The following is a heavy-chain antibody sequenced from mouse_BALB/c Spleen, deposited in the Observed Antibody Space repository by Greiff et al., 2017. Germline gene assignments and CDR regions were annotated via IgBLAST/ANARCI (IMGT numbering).Heavy chain of an antibody. CDR1: GFTFSDYY. Sequence: EVQLVESGGGLVKPGGSLKLSCAASGFTFSDYYMYWVRQTPEKRLEWVATISDGGSYTYYPDSVKGRFTISRDNAKNNLYLQMSSLKSEDTAMYYCAREGGGYYGSSYAMDYWGQGTSVTVSS. J-gene: IGHJ4*01. CDR3: AREGGGYYGSSYAMDY. D-gene: IGHD1-1*01. V-gene: IGHV5-4*02. CDR2: ISDGGSYT.